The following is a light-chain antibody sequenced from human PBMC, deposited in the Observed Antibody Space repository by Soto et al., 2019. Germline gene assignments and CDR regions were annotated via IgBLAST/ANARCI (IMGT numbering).Light chain of an antibody. V-gene: IGLV1-44*01. Sequence: QSVLTQPPSVSGTPGQRVTISCSGGSSNIGSGTVNWYQQLPETAPKLLIYNNNQRPSGVPDRFSGSKSGTSGSLAISGLQSEDEADYYCASWDDSLTGLYVFGTGTKVTVL. CDR1: SSNIGSGT. CDR2: NNN. J-gene: IGLJ1*01. CDR3: ASWDDSLTGLYV.